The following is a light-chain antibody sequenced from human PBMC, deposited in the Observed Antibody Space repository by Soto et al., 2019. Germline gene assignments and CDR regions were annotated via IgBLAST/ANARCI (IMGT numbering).Light chain of an antibody. J-gene: IGKJ3*01. CDR3: QKYRSVPV. V-gene: IGKV1-27*01. CDR2: AAS. CDR1: QDIRNF. Sequence: DIQMTQSPTSLSASVGDRVTITCRASQDIRNFVAWYQQKPGKAPKLLIYAASTLQSGVPSRFSGSGSGTDFTLTINSLQPEDVATYSCQKYRSVPVFVPGNKVEIK.